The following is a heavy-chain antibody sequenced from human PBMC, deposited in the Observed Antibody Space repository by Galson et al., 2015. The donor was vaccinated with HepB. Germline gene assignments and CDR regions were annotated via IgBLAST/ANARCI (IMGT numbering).Heavy chain of an antibody. D-gene: IGHD2-15*01. J-gene: IGHJ3*02. Sequence: SLRLSCAASRFTFSSYAMHWVRQAPGKGLEWVAFIRYDGSNKYYADSVKGRFTISRDNSKNTLYLQMNSLRAEDTAVYYCARNILGYCSGGSCYSTSYAFDIWGQGTMVTVSS. CDR2: IRYDGSNK. CDR3: ARNILGYCSGGSCYSTSYAFDI. CDR1: RFTFSSYA. V-gene: IGHV3-30*02.